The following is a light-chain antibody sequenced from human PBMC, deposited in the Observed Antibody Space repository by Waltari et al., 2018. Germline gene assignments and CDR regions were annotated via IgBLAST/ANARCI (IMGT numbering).Light chain of an antibody. CDR1: TSTTGAGYD. J-gene: IGLJ3*02. CDR3: QSYDKTLSAWV. Sequence: QSVLTQPPSVSGAPGQRVTVSCTGRTSTTGAGYDVQWYQQFPGGAPKLVIYANNNRPSGVPDRFSATKSGSSASLAITGLQAEDEADYYCQSYDKTLSAWVFGGGTRLTVL. V-gene: IGLV1-40*01. CDR2: ANN.